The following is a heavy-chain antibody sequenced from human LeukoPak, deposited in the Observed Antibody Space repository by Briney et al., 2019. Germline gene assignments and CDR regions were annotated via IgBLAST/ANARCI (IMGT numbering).Heavy chain of an antibody. CDR3: ARMVGATIGAFDF. Sequence: ASVKVSCKASGYTFTVYYMHWVRQAPGQGLEWMGWINPSSGGTNYAQKFQGRVTITRDTSITTAYMELSRLRSDDTALYYCARMVGATIGAFDFWGQGTLVTVSS. D-gene: IGHD1-26*01. CDR2: INPSSGGT. J-gene: IGHJ4*02. V-gene: IGHV1-2*02. CDR1: GYTFTVYY.